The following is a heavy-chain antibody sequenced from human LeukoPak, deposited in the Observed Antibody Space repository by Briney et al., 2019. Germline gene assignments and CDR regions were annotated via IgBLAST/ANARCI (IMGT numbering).Heavy chain of an antibody. CDR1: GGSFSAYY. D-gene: IGHD3-10*01. Sequence: SETLSLTCAVYGGSFSAYYWSWIRQPPGKGLEWIGEINHSGSTKYNPSLKSRVTISGDTSKNQFSLKLSSVTAADTAVYYCARQGNYYGSGTIYWGQGTLVTVSS. V-gene: IGHV4-34*01. J-gene: IGHJ4*02. CDR3: ARQGNYYGSGTIY. CDR2: INHSGST.